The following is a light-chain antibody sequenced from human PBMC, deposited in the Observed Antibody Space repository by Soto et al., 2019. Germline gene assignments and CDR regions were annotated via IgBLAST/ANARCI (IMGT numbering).Light chain of an antibody. CDR1: QDISTY. CDR2: AAS. CDR3: QQYDNLPVS. Sequence: DIQMTQSPSSLSAFVGDRVTITCQASQDISTYVNWYQQKPGKTPNLLIYAASNLETRVPSRFSGSESGKKVTHTSSRLQSEDIGTYYCQQYDNLPVSFGPGTKVNVK. J-gene: IGKJ3*01. V-gene: IGKV1-33*01.